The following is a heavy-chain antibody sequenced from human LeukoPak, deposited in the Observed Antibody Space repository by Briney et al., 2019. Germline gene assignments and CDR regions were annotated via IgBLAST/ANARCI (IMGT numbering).Heavy chain of an antibody. D-gene: IGHD4-17*01. CDR2: INSDGSST. V-gene: IGHV3-74*01. Sequence: QPGGSLRLSCAASGSTFSSYWMHWVRQAPGKGLVWVSRINSDGSSTSYADSVKGRFTISRDNAKNTLYLQMNSLRAEDTAVYYCARVGNYYGDYEYFDYWGQGTLVTVSS. CDR1: GSTFSSYW. CDR3: ARVGNYYGDYEYFDY. J-gene: IGHJ4*02.